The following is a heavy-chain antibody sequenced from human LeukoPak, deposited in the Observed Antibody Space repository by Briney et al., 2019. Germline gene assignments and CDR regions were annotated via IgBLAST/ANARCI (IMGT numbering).Heavy chain of an antibody. J-gene: IGHJ4*02. CDR2: INPNSGGI. D-gene: IGHD3-3*01. CDR3: ARTYYDFWSGYYGLDY. Sequence: ASVKVSCKASGYTFTGYYMHWVRQAPGQGLEWMGWINPNSGGINHAQKFQGGVTMTRDTAISTAHMELSRLRSDETAVYYCARTYYDFWSGYYGLDYWGQGTLVTVSS. V-gene: IGHV1-2*02. CDR1: GYTFTGYY.